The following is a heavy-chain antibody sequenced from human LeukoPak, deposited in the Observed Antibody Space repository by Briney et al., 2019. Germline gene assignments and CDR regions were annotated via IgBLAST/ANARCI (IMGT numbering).Heavy chain of an antibody. Sequence: ASVKVSCKASGYTFTSYDINWVRQAPGQGLEWMGWMNPNSGNTGYAQKFQGRVTMTRNTSISTAYMELSSLRSEDTAVYYCARVKRMVRGVRGYWFDPWGQGTLVTVSS. D-gene: IGHD3-10*01. CDR3: ARVKRMVRGVRGYWFDP. CDR1: GYTFTSYD. V-gene: IGHV1-8*01. CDR2: MNPNSGNT. J-gene: IGHJ5*02.